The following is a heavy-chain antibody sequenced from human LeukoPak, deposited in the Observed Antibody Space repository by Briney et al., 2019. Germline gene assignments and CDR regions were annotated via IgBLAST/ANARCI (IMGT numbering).Heavy chain of an antibody. CDR3: ALQYYDILTGYLDAFDI. CDR1: GGSISSYY. J-gene: IGHJ3*02. Sequence: SETLSLTCTVSGGSISSYYWSWIRQPAGKGLEWIGRIYTSGSTNYNPSLKSRVTMSVDTSKNQFSLKLSSVTAADTAVYYCALQYYDILTGYLDAFDIWGQGTMVTVSS. CDR2: IYTSGST. D-gene: IGHD3-9*01. V-gene: IGHV4-4*07.